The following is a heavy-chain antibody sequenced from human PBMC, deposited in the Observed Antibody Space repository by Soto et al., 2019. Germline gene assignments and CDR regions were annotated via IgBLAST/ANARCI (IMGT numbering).Heavy chain of an antibody. J-gene: IGHJ4*02. Sequence: SETLSLTCTVSDGSISNHYWSWIRQPPGKRLEWTGYVYYTGTTDYNPSLKSRVTLSIDTFKNQFSLNLTSVTAADTAVYYCAREFATTVTTFDSWGQGTLVTVSS. CDR3: AREFATTVTTFDS. CDR2: VYYTGTT. CDR1: DGSISNHY. V-gene: IGHV4-59*11. D-gene: IGHD4-17*01.